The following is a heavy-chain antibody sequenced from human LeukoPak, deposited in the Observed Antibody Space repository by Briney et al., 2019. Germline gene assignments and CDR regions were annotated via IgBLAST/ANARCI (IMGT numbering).Heavy chain of an antibody. CDR2: IYSSGST. V-gene: IGHV4-4*07. D-gene: IGHD6-19*01. Sequence: AETLSLTCTVSGGSISSYYWSWIRQPAGKGLEWIGRIYSSGSTNYNPSLKSRVTISVDPSKNQFSLKLNAVTAADTAVYYCAQTVAGYWYFDLWGRGTLVTVSS. J-gene: IGHJ2*01. CDR1: GGSISSYY. CDR3: AQTVAGYWYFDL.